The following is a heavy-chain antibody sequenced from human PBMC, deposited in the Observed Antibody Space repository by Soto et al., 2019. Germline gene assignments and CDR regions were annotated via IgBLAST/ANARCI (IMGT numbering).Heavy chain of an antibody. V-gene: IGHV1-8*01. CDR1: GYNFTSYD. CDR2: MNPNSGNT. Sequence: QVQLVQSGAEVKKPGASVKVSCKASGYNFTSYDINWVRQATGQGLEWMGWMNPNSGNTGYAQKFQVIVTMTRKTSIRTAYMELRSLRSEDTAVYYCARGLRDRNYCGNSKGVDCWGQGTLVTVSS. D-gene: IGHD1-7*01. CDR3: ARGLRDRNYCGNSKGVDC. J-gene: IGHJ4*02.